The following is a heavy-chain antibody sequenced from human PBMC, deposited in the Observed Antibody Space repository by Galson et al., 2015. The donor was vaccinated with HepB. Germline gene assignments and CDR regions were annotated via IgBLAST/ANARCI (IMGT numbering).Heavy chain of an antibody. CDR1: GFIFSSYA. CDR3: AKGGYSYGAFDY. CDR2: ISASGDET. D-gene: IGHD5-18*01. J-gene: IGHJ4*02. V-gene: IGHV3-23*01. Sequence: SLRLSCAASGFIFSSYAMNWVRQAPGKGLEWVSSISASGDETYYGDSVKGRFTISRDSSKNTLNLEMHGLRVEDSAKYYCAKGGYSYGAFDYWGQGALVTVSS.